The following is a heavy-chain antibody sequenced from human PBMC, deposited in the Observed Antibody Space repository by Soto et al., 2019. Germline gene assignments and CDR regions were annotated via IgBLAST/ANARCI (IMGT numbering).Heavy chain of an antibody. CDR3: ARGNYYYDGSGYSRPFDY. V-gene: IGHV1-69*13. J-gene: IGHJ4*02. CDR2: IIPIFGTA. D-gene: IGHD3-22*01. Sequence: GASVKVSCKASGGTFSSYAISWVRQAPGQGLEWMGGIIPIFGTANYAQKFQGRVTITADESTSTAYMELSSLRSEDTAVYYCARGNYYYDGSGYSRPFDYWGQGTLVTVSS. CDR1: GGTFSSYA.